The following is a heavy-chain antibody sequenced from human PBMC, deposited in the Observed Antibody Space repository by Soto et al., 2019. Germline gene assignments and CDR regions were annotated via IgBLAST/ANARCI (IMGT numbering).Heavy chain of an antibody. J-gene: IGHJ4*02. CDR3: ARHGSL. V-gene: IGHV4-39*01. Sequence: SETLSLTCTVSGVSITTSSYYWGWIRQTPGKGLEWIGSIYYSGETYYNPSLGSRVTISIDRSKDLFSLNLTSVTAADTAIYYCARHGSLWGQGALVTVSS. CDR2: IYYSGET. CDR1: GVSITTSSYY.